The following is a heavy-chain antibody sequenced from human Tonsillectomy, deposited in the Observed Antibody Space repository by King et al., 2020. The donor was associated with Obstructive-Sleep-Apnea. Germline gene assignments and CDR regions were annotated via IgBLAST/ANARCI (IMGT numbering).Heavy chain of an antibody. CDR1: GYSFTNYW. J-gene: IGHJ4*02. CDR2: IDPSDSFT. D-gene: IGHD3-22*01. Sequence: AQLVQSGAEVKKPGESLRISCKGSGYSFTNYWITWVRQMPGKGLEWMGRIDPSDSFTNYSPSFQGHVTISADKSISTAYLQWSSLKASDTAMYYCARLRYDSNGYYYGDYWGQGTLVTVSS. V-gene: IGHV5-10-1*01. CDR3: ARLRYDSNGYYYGDY.